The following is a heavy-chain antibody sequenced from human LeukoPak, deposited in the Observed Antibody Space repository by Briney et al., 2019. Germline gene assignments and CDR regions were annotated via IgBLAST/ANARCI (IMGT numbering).Heavy chain of an antibody. Sequence: PGGSLRLSCAASGFTFSSYGMHRVRQAPGKGLEWVAVISHDGSNKYYADSVKGRLTISRDNSKNTLYLQMNSLRAEDTAVYYCAKAGGGTTAAGINYWGQGTLVTVSS. CDR1: GFTFSSYG. V-gene: IGHV3-30*18. CDR2: ISHDGSNK. D-gene: IGHD6-13*01. J-gene: IGHJ4*02. CDR3: AKAGGGTTAAGINY.